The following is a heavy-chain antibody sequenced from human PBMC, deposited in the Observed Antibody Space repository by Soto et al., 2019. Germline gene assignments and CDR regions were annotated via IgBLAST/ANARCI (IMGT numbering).Heavy chain of an antibody. CDR1: GGSISSSSYY. V-gene: IGHV4-39*02. D-gene: IGHD1-26*01. Sequence: SETLSLTCTVSGGSISSSSYYWGWIRQPPGKGLEWIGSIYYSGSTYYNPSLKSRVTISVDTSKNQFSLKLSSVTAADTAVYYCARDVGATWYGYYFDYWGQGTLVTVS. J-gene: IGHJ4*02. CDR2: IYYSGST. CDR3: ARDVGATWYGYYFDY.